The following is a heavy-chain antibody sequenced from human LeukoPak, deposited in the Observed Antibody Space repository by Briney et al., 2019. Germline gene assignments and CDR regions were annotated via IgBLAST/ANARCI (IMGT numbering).Heavy chain of an antibody. Sequence: PSETLSLTCTVSGGSISSYYWGWIRQPPGKGLEWIGSIYYSGSTYYNPSLKSRVTISVDTSKNQFSLKLSSVTAADTAVYYCARDDDTIVASPPGNWFDPWGQGTLVTVSS. CDR2: IYYSGST. CDR1: GGSISSYY. J-gene: IGHJ5*02. V-gene: IGHV4-39*07. D-gene: IGHD5-12*01. CDR3: ARDDDTIVASPPGNWFDP.